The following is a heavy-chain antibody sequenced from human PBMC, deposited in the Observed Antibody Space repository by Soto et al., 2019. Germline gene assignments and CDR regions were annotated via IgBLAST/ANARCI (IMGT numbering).Heavy chain of an antibody. D-gene: IGHD2-2*01. CDR1: GGSISSGGYY. J-gene: IGHJ4*02. CDR2: IYYSGST. V-gene: IGHV4-31*03. CDR3: ARDHVVPAAIV. Sequence: QVQMQESGPGLVKPSQTLSLTCTVSGGSISSGGYYWSWIRQHPGKGLEWIGYIYYSGSTYYNPSLKSRVTISGDTSKNQFSLKLSSVTAADTAVYYCARDHVVPAAIVWGQGTLVTVSS.